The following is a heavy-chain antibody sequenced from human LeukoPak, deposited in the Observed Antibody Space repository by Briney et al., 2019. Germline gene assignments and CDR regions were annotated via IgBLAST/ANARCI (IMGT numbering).Heavy chain of an antibody. CDR1: GFTFSGYE. CDR2: ISSSGSSI. J-gene: IGHJ3*02. Sequence: PGGSLRLSCAASGFTFSGYEMSWVRQAPGKGLEWVSYISSSGSSIYYADSLKGRFTISRDNAKNSLYLQMNSLRAEDTAVYYCARVAGDGYVAFDISGKGTMVTVSS. CDR3: ARVAGDGYVAFDI. D-gene: IGHD5-24*01. V-gene: IGHV3-48*03.